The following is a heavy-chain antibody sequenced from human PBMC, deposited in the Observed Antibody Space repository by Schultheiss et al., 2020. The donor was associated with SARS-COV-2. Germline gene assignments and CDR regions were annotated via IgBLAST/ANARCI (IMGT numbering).Heavy chain of an antibody. V-gene: IGHV1-69*13. CDR1: GYTFTDYF. CDR2: IIPIFGTA. J-gene: IGHJ4*02. D-gene: IGHD1-1*01. CDR3: ARGRGYNWKDVLDF. Sequence: SVKVSCKASGYTFTDYFVHWVRQAPGQGLEWMGGIIPIFGTANYAQKFRGRVTMTADESTRTAHMELSRLRSDDTAVYYCARGRGYNWKDVLDFWGQGTLVTVSS.